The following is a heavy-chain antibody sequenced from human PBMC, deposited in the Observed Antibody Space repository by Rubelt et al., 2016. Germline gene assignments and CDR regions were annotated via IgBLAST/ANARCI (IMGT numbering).Heavy chain of an antibody. Sequence: QVQLVESGGGVVQPGRSLRLSCAASGFTFSSYAMHWVRQAPGKGLEWVAVISDDGSNKYYADSVKGRFTISRDNSKNTLYLQMNSLRAEDTAVYYCARVYDSSDTYYFDYWGQGTLVTVSS. J-gene: IGHJ4*02. CDR2: ISDDGSNK. CDR3: ARVYDSSDTYYFDY. CDR1: GFTFSSYA. D-gene: IGHD3-22*01. V-gene: IGHV3-30*04.